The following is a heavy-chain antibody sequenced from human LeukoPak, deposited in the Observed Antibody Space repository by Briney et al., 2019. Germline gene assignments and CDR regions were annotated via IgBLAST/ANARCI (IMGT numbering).Heavy chain of an antibody. J-gene: IGHJ3*01. Sequence: GGSLRLSCVASGLAFSYYDMHWVRQPTGKGLEWVSAIGTAGDTYYPDSVKGRFTISRENARKSLYRQMNNLRVGDTAVYYCATGGAPAGYAYHLWGQGTMVTVSS. D-gene: IGHD6-13*01. CDR3: ATGGAPAGYAYHL. V-gene: IGHV3-13*04. CDR1: GLAFSYYD. CDR2: IGTAGDT.